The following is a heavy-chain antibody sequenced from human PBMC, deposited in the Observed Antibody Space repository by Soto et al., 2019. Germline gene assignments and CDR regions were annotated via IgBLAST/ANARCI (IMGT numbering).Heavy chain of an antibody. CDR1: GFTFSSYA. J-gene: IGHJ4*02. CDR2: ISYDGSNK. CDR3: VKEDDSFYFDY. Sequence: GGSLRLSCAASGFTFSSYAMHWVRQAPGKGLEWVAVISYDGSNKYYADSVKGRFTISRDNSMNTLYLQMNSLRPEDTAVYYCVKEDDSFYFDYWGPGTLVTVSS. D-gene: IGHD3-16*01. V-gene: IGHV3-30-3*01.